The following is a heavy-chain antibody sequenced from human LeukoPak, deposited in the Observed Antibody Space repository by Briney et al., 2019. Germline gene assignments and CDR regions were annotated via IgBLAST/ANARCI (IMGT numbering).Heavy chain of an antibody. CDR2: TSAYNGNT. CDR1: GYTFISYD. J-gene: IGHJ5*02. D-gene: IGHD3-3*01. Sequence: GAAVKVSCKASGYTFISYDISWVRQARGQGLEWMGWTSAYNGNTNYAQKLQGRVTMTTDTSPSTAYMELRSLRSDDATVYYCARGLTVFGVVGGWFDPWGQGTLVTVSS. CDR3: ARGLTVFGVVGGWFDP. V-gene: IGHV1-18*01.